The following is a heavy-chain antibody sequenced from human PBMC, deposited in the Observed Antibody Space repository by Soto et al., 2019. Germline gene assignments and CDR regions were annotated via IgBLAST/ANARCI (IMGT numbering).Heavy chain of an antibody. CDR3: ARASGYVSGWYHDY. CDR2: LIPILGTT. V-gene: IGHV1-69*13. J-gene: IGHJ4*02. Sequence: SVKVSCKASGGTFSSDAVSWVRQAPGQGLEWMGGLIPILGTTHYAQKFQGRVTITADESTNTAYMELSSLRSDDTAVYYCARASGYVSGWYHDYWGQGTQVTVSS. CDR1: GGTFSSDA. D-gene: IGHD6-19*01.